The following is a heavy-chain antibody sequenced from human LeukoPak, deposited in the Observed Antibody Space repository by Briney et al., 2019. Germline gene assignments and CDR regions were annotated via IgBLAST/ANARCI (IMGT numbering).Heavy chain of an antibody. D-gene: IGHD1-26*01. V-gene: IGHV3-21*01. CDR1: GFTFSSYH. Sequence: GGSLRLSCEVSGFTFSSYHMNWVRQAPGKGLEWVSSIGSSGSYIYYADSLTGRFTISRDNAKNSLYLQMNSLRAEDTAVYYCARDTGLVGAHLNYFDYWGQGTLVTVSS. CDR2: IGSSGSYI. CDR3: ARDTGLVGAHLNYFDY. J-gene: IGHJ4*02.